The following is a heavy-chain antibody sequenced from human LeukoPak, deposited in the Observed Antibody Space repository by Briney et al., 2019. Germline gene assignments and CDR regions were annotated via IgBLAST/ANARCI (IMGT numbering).Heavy chain of an antibody. D-gene: IGHD2-2*01. J-gene: IGHJ4*02. CDR2: ICANDGNT. Sequence: PGGSLRLSCAASGLTFRNYAMSWVRQAPGKGLEWVSVICANDGNTYYADAVKGRFTISRDNSKDTLYLQMNSLRAEDTTVYYCARDSQEDIVVVPAWTSQDYWGQGTLVTVSS. CDR3: ARDSQEDIVVVPAWTSQDY. V-gene: IGHV3-23*01. CDR1: GLTFRNYA.